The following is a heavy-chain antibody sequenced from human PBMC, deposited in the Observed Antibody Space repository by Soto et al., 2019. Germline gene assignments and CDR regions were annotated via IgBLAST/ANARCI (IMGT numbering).Heavy chain of an antibody. J-gene: IGHJ6*02. CDR2: IIPIFGTA. D-gene: IGHD5-12*01. Sequence: QVQLVQSGAEVKKPGSSVKVSCKASGGTFSSYAISWVRQAPGQGLEWMGGIIPIFGTANYAQKFQGRVTITADESTSTAYMELSSLRSEDTAVYYCASQRWLQFGGRYYYYGMDVWGQGTTVTVSS. CDR1: GGTFSSYA. V-gene: IGHV1-69*01. CDR3: ASQRWLQFGGRYYYYGMDV.